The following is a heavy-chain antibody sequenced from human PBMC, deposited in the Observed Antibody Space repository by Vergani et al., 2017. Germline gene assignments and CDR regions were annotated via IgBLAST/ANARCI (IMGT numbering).Heavy chain of an antibody. D-gene: IGHD5-12*01. V-gene: IGHV3-64D*06. Sequence: EVHLVESGGGLVQPGRSLRLSCSGSGFTLGDYAMYWVRQAPGKGLEFVSSISTNGGTTYYADSVKGRFTISRDNSESTLHLQMTSLRAEDTAVYYCADIGAPGPRGRGTGNWGQGTLVTVSS. CDR3: ADIGAPGPRGRGTGN. CDR1: GFTLGDYA. CDR2: ISTNGGTT. J-gene: IGHJ4*02.